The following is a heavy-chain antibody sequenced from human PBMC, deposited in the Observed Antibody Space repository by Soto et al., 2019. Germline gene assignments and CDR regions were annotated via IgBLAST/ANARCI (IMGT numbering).Heavy chain of an antibody. Sequence: EVQLVESGGDLVQPGGSLRLSCAASGFTFSSYSMNWVRQAPGKGLEWISYVSSSSNTIYYADSVKGRFTISRDNAKNSLFLQMNSLRYEDAAVYYCARDTSPELEWVNDFYDMDVWGLGTTVSVSS. CDR1: GFTFSSYS. CDR3: ARDTSPELEWVNDFYDMDV. CDR2: VSSSSNTI. D-gene: IGHD1-1*01. J-gene: IGHJ6*03. V-gene: IGHV3-48*02.